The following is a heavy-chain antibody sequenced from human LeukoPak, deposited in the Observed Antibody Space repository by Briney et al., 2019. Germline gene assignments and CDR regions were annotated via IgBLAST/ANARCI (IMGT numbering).Heavy chain of an antibody. CDR1: NYSISTDYY. J-gene: IGHJ4*02. CDR2: MYHSGST. D-gene: IGHD5-18*01. CDR3: ARANTAMDYYFDY. V-gene: IGHV4-38-2*02. Sequence: SETLSLTCTVSNYSISTDYYWGWIRQPPGKGLEWIGTMYHSGSTYYNPSLKSRVTISVDTSKNQFSLKLSSVTAADTAVYYCARANTAMDYYFDYWGQGTLVTVSS.